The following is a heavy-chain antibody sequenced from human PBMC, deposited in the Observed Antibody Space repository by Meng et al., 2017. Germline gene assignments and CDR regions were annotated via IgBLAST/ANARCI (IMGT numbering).Heavy chain of an antibody. CDR3: AREDYSSSWLHDY. J-gene: IGHJ4*02. CDR2: IKQDGSEK. D-gene: IGHD6-13*01. Sequence: GGSLKISCAASGFTFSSYWMSWVRQAPGKGLEWVANIKQDGSEKYYVDSVKGRFTISRDNAKNSLYLQMNSLRAEDTAVYYCAREDYSSSWLHDYWGQGTLVTVSS. V-gene: IGHV3-7*01. CDR1: GFTFSSYW.